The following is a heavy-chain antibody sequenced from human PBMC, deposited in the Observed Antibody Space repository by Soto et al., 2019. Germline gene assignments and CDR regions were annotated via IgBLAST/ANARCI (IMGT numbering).Heavy chain of an antibody. Sequence: GGSLRLSCAASGFTFSSYSMNWVRQAPGKGLEWVSYISSSSSTIYYADSVKGRFTISRDNAKNSLYLQMNSLRAEDTAVYYCARTYSSGWYGYYFDYWGQGTLVTVSS. D-gene: IGHD6-19*01. CDR1: GFTFSSYS. CDR3: ARTYSSGWYGYYFDY. J-gene: IGHJ4*02. CDR2: ISSSSSTI. V-gene: IGHV3-48*01.